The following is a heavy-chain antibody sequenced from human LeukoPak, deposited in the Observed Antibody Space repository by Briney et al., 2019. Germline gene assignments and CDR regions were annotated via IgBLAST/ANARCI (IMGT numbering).Heavy chain of an antibody. CDR3: AKDLQWELLIAFDI. D-gene: IGHD1-26*01. Sequence: GGSLRLSCAASGFNFDDYAMLGVRQAPGKGREGVSGISWNSGSIGYADSVKGRFTISRDNAKNSLYLQMNSLRAEDIALYYCAKDLQWELLIAFDIWGQGTMVTVSS. CDR1: GFNFDDYA. J-gene: IGHJ3*02. V-gene: IGHV3-9*03. CDR2: ISWNSGSI.